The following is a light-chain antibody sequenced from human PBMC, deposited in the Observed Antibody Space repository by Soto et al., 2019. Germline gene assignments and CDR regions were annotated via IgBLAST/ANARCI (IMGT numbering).Light chain of an antibody. CDR2: AAS. Sequence: DIQMTQSPSSLSASGGDRVIITGRASQSISTFLNWYQQKPGKATNLLIYAASTLQTGVPSRFSGSGSGTDFTLTITSLEPEDFETYYCQQSYSFPRTFGQGTKVASK. J-gene: IGKJ1*01. V-gene: IGKV1-39*01. CDR1: QSISTF. CDR3: QQSYSFPRT.